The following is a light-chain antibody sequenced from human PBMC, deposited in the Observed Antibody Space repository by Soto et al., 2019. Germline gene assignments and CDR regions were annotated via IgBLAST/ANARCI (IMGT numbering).Light chain of an antibody. CDR1: SSDVGGYKY. J-gene: IGLJ2*01. Sequence: QSALTQPASVSGSPGQSITISCTGTSSDVGGYKYVSWYQQHPGKAPKLMIYDVNNRPSGVSYRVSGSKSGNTASLTISGLQAEDEADYYCSSYTSSSTLLVFGGGTKVTVL. V-gene: IGLV2-14*01. CDR3: SSYTSSSTLLV. CDR2: DVN.